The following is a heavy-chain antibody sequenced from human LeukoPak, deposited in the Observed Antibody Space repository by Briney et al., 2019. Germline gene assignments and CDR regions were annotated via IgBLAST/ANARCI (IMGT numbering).Heavy chain of an antibody. V-gene: IGHV1-18*01. CDR1: GYTFTSYG. Sequence: ASVKFSCKASGYTFTSYGISWVRQAPGQGLEWMGWISAYNGNTNYAQKLQGRVTMTTDTSTSTAYMELRSLRSDDTAVYYCARDRYYDSSGYYRNDAFDIWGQGTMVTVSS. D-gene: IGHD3-22*01. CDR3: ARDRYYDSSGYYRNDAFDI. CDR2: ISAYNGNT. J-gene: IGHJ3*02.